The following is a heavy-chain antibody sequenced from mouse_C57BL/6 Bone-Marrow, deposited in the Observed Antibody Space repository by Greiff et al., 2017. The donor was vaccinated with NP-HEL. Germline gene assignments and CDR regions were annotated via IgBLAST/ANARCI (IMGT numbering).Heavy chain of an antibody. CDR2: IYPGDGDT. CDR3: AKSLMVTTAWFAY. Sequence: QVQLKQSGAELVKPGASVKISCKASGYAFSSYWMNWVKQRPGKGLEWIGQIYPGDGDTNYNGKFKGKATLTADKSSSTAYMQLSSLTSEDSAVYFCAKSLMVTTAWFAYWGQGTLVTVSA. V-gene: IGHV1-80*01. D-gene: IGHD2-2*01. CDR1: GYAFSSYW. J-gene: IGHJ3*01.